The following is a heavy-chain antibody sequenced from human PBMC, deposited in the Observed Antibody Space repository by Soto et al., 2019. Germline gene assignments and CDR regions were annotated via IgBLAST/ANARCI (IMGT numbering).Heavy chain of an antibody. CDR1: GGSISSYY. V-gene: IGHV4-59*01. CDR3: AGARTNPGELLRFLEWLSPTYYGMDV. Sequence: PSETLSLTCTVSGGSISSYYWSWIRQPPGKGLEWIGYIYYSGSTNYNPSLKSRVTISVDTSKNQFSLKLSSVTAADTAVYYCAGARTNPGELLRFLEWLSPTYYGMDVWGQGTTVTVSS. J-gene: IGHJ6*02. D-gene: IGHD3-3*01. CDR2: IYYSGST.